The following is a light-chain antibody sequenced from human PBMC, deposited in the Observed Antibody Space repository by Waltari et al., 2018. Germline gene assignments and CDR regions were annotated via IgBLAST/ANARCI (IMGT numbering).Light chain of an antibody. CDR3: QQSYTPPRT. CDR1: QSIGTY. Sequence: DIKMTQSPSSLSASVGDRVTIPCRASQSIGTYLNWYQHKPGRAPELRIYAASTLQGGVPSRFSGSGSETHFTLAISSLQREDFATYYCQQSYTPPRTFGQGTKVEIK. V-gene: IGKV1-39*01. J-gene: IGKJ1*01. CDR2: AAS.